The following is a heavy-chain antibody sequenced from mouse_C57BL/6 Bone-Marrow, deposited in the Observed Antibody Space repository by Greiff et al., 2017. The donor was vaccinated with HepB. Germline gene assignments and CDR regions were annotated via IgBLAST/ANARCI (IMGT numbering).Heavy chain of an antibody. V-gene: IGHV7-1*01. J-gene: IGHJ3*01. CDR3: AREDIYDGSPFAY. Sequence: EVQLVESGGGLVQSGRSLRLSCATSGFTFSDFYMEWVRQAPGKGLEWIAASRNKANDYTTEYSASVKGRFIVSRDTSQSILYLQMNALRAEDTAIYYCAREDIYDGSPFAYWGQGTLVTVSA. CDR1: GFTFSDFY. CDR2: SRNKANDYTT. D-gene: IGHD2-3*01.